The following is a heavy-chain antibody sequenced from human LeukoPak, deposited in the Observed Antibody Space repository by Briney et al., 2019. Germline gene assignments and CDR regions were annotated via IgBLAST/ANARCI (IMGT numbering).Heavy chain of an antibody. CDR1: GYTFTSYY. Sequence: GASVKVSCKASGYTFTSYYMHWVRQAPGQGLEWMGIINPSGGSTSYAQKFQGRVTMTRDMSTSTVYMELSSLRSEDTAVYYCARDRIIGYYYDSSANDAFDIWGQGTMVTVSS. V-gene: IGHV1-46*01. D-gene: IGHD3-22*01. CDR3: ARDRIIGYYYDSSANDAFDI. CDR2: INPSGGST. J-gene: IGHJ3*02.